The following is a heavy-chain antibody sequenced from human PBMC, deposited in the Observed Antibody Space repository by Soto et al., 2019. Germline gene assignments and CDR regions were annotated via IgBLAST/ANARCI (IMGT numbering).Heavy chain of an antibody. CDR3: AIGYSYGYGLDD. CDR2: INPLSGDT. Sequence: QVQLVQSGAEVKKPGASVMVSCKASGYTFTDYYMYWVRQAPGQGLEWMGWINPLSGDTNYAQNFQGRVTMTRNTSISTAYMEMTRLTADDTAMCYCAIGYSYGYGLDDWGQGTLVTVSS. V-gene: IGHV1-2*02. D-gene: IGHD5-18*01. J-gene: IGHJ4*02. CDR1: GYTFTDYY.